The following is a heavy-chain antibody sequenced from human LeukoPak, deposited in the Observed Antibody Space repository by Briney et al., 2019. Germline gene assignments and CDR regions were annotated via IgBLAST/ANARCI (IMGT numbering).Heavy chain of an antibody. CDR1: GYTFTGYY. J-gene: IGHJ4*02. V-gene: IGHV1-2*02. CDR2: INPNSGGT. Sequence: GASVKVSCKASGYTFTGYYMHWVRQAPGQGLEWMGWINPNSGGTNYAQKLQGRVTMTTDTSTSTAYMELRSLRSDDTAVYYCAREGGYCSSTSCYADPLDYWGQGTLVTVSS. CDR3: AREGGYCSSTSCYADPLDY. D-gene: IGHD2-2*03.